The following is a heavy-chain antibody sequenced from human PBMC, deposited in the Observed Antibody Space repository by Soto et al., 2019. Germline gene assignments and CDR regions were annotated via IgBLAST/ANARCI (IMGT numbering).Heavy chain of an antibody. Sequence: QVQLVESGGGVVQPGRSLRLSCAASGFTFSTYDMHWVRQAPGKGLEWVAVISSDGSNEYYADSVKGRFTISRYNSKNTLYVQMNSLRAEDTAVYYCAKDLGDSSADDGADYWGQGTLVTVSS. D-gene: IGHD6-25*01. CDR1: GFTFSTYD. J-gene: IGHJ4*02. V-gene: IGHV3-30*18. CDR3: AKDLGDSSADDGADY. CDR2: ISSDGSNE.